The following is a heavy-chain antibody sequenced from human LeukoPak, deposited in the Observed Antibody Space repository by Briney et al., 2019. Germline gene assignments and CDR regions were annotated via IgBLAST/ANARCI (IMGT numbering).Heavy chain of an antibody. V-gene: IGHV3-48*04. D-gene: IGHD3-16*01. CDR1: GFTLSSYS. J-gene: IGHJ4*02. Sequence: GGSLRLSCAASGFTLSSYSMNWVRQAPGKGLEWISFIDSSSRTIFYAESVKGRFTISRDNAKNSLFLQMNSLRAEDTAVYYCARRVPNQVITDFFDYWGQGTLVTVSS. CDR2: IDSSSRTI. CDR3: ARRVPNQVITDFFDY.